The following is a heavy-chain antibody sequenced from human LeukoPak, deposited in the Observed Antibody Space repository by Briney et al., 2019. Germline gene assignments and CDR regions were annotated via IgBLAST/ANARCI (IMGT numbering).Heavy chain of an antibody. CDR3: ARDIYCSGGSCYYGIGFDY. V-gene: IGHV1-18*01. J-gene: IGHJ4*02. D-gene: IGHD2-15*01. CDR2: ISTYNGNT. Sequence: ASVKVSCKASGYTFTSYGISWVRQAPGQGLEWMGWISTYNGNTNYAQKLQGRVTMTTDTSTSTAYMELRSLRSDDTAVYYCARDIYCSGGSCYYGIGFDYWGQGTLVTVSS. CDR1: GYTFTSYG.